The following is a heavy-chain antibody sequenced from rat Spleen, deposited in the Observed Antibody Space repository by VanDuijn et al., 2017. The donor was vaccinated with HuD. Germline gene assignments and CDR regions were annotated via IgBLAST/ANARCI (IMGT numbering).Heavy chain of an antibody. D-gene: IGHD1-2*01. CDR2: ITTAAGKV. J-gene: IGHJ2*01. CDR1: GFTFNNYW. CDR3: ARGDYSSPRGGY. Sequence: EVQLVESGGGLLQPGRSLKVSCAASGFTFNNYWMTWIRQAPGKGLEWVASITTAAGKVYYPDSVKGRFTISRDNAKSTLYLQMNSLRSEDTATYYCARGDYSSPRGGYWGQGVMVTVSS. V-gene: IGHV5-31*01.